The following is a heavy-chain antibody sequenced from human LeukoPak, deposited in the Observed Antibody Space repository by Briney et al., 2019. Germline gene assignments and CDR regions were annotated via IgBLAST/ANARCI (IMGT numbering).Heavy chain of an antibody. CDR2: INPSGGST. CDR1: GYTFTSYD. J-gene: IGHJ4*02. Sequence: ASVKVSCKASGYTFTSYDINWVRQAPGQGLEWMGIINPSGGSTSYAQKFQGRVTMTRDTSTSTVYMELSSLRSEDTAVYYCARGRLGGIVVVPAAIDYWGQGTLVTVSS. D-gene: IGHD2-2*01. CDR3: ARGRLGGIVVVPAAIDY. V-gene: IGHV1-46*01.